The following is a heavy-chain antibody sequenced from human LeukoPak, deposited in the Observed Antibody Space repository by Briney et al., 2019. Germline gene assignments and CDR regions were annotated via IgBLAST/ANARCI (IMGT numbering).Heavy chain of an antibody. J-gene: IGHJ5*02. V-gene: IGHV4-38-2*02. D-gene: IGHD3/OR15-3a*01. CDR1: GYSISSGNY. Sequence: SETLSLTCIVSGYSISSGNYWGWIRQPPGKNLEWLGSVYYTGSTHNNPSLKSRVTISVDTSKNQFSLNLSSVTAADTAVYYCARQEIGLRSFDPWGQGTLVTVSS. CDR3: ARQEIGLRSFDP. CDR2: VYYTGST.